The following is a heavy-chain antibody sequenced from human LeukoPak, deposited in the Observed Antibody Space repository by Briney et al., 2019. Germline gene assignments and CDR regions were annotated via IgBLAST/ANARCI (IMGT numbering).Heavy chain of an antibody. CDR1: GFTFSSYG. CDR3: ARDQPEVIINLFDY. V-gene: IGHV3-30*19. D-gene: IGHD3-3*01. Sequence: SLRLSCAASGFTFSSYGMHWVRQAPGKGLEWVAVISYDGSNKYYADSVRGRFSISRDNSKNTLYLQMNSLRAEDTAVYYCARDQPEVIINLFDYWGQGTLVTVSS. J-gene: IGHJ4*02. CDR2: ISYDGSNK.